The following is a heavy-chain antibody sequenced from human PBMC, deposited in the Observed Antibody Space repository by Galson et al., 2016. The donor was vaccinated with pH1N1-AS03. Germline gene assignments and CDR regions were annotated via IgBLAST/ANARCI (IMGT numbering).Heavy chain of an antibody. V-gene: IGHV1-69*05. CDR3: AGRQNGRHYDFWSGARGFDS. CDR1: GGTFSSYS. CDR2: FIPVFNTV. D-gene: IGHD3-3*01. Sequence: SVKVSCKASGGTFSSYSTNWVRQAPGQGLEWLGGFIPVFNTVKYEQKFQGRVTITTDESTSTAYMEVRSLRSEDTAVYYCAGRQNGRHYDFWSGARGFDSWGQGTLVTVSS. J-gene: IGHJ4*02.